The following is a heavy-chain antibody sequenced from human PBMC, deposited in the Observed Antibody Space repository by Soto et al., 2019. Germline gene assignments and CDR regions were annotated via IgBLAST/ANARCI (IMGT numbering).Heavy chain of an antibody. CDR1: GGDFSFS. D-gene: IGHD3-3*01. Sequence: QVQLEPSGAEVKETGASVKVSCTLSGGDFSFSISWVRQAPGQGLEWMGRKIPLLDITNYSEQFQGILTIPADKSTRTAYIELSTLGSDDSAMEYGARLPDDVDVSGQGTTV. J-gene: IGHJ6*02. V-gene: IGHV1-69*02. CDR2: KIPLLDIT. CDR3: ARLPDDVDV.